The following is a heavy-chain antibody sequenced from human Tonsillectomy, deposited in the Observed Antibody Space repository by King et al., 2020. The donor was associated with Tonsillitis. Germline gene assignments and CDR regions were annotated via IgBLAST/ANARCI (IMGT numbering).Heavy chain of an antibody. V-gene: IGHV3-23*03. J-gene: IGHJ4*02. CDR1: GFTFSSYA. CDR2: IYSGGSST. D-gene: IGHD5-18*01. CDR3: AKPRGYSRTNYYFDY. Sequence: VQLVESGGGLVQPGGSLRLSCAASGFTFSSYAMSWVRQAPGKGLEWVSVIYSGGSSTYYADSVKGRFTISRDNSKNTLYLQMNSLRAEDTAVYYCAKPRGYSRTNYYFDYWGQGTLVTVSS.